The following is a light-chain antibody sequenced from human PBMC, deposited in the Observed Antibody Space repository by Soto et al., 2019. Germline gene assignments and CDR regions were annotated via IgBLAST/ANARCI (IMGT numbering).Light chain of an antibody. CDR2: GAY. J-gene: IGKJ3*01. CDR3: QQYGRSPFT. V-gene: IGKV3-20*01. CDR1: QSVSSSY. Sequence: EIVLTQSTGTLSLSPGERATLSCRASQSVSSSYLAWYQQKPGQAPRLLIYGAYSRATGIPGRFSGSGSETDFTLTLSSLEHEELALYYCQQYGRSPFTFGPGTKVDIK.